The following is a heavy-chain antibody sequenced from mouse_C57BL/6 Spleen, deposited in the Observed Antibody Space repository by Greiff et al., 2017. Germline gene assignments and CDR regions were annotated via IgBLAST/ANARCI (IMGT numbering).Heavy chain of an antibody. Sequence: QVQLQQPGAELVKPGASVKMSCKASGYTFTSYWITWVKQRPGQGLEWIGDIYPGSGSTNYNEKFKSKATLTVDTSSSTAYMQLSSLTYEESAVYYCARWGTVVVSDYWGQGTTLTVSS. CDR1: GYTFTSYW. J-gene: IGHJ2*01. CDR3: ARWGTVVVSDY. CDR2: IYPGSGST. D-gene: IGHD1-1*01. V-gene: IGHV1-55*01.